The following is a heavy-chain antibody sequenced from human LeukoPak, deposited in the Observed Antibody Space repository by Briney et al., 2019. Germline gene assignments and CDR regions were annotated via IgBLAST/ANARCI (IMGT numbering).Heavy chain of an antibody. J-gene: IGHJ4*02. Sequence: ASVTDSCKASGYTFNNYFLSWVRQAPGQGLGWVGWIKPHSHTTPYAEKVQGRVTMTTDTSTTTVYMELRSLTSDDTAVYFCTRGQSMYYRGQGTPVTVSS. CDR2: IKPHSHTT. CDR3: TRGQSMYY. D-gene: IGHD2-8*01. CDR1: GYTFNNYF. V-gene: IGHV1-18*01.